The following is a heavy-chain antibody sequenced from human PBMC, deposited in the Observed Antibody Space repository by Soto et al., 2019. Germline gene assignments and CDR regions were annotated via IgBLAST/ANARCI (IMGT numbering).Heavy chain of an antibody. Sequence: QVQLVQSGAEVKKPGSSVKVSCKATGGTFSSYAISWVRQAPGQGLEWMGGIIPIFGTANYAQKFQGRVTITADKSTSTAYMELSSLRSEDTAVYYCARRGGTRMYSSSWYRFWFDPWGQGTLVTVSS. CDR1: GGTFSSYA. V-gene: IGHV1-69*06. CDR3: ARRGGTRMYSSSWYRFWFDP. D-gene: IGHD6-13*01. J-gene: IGHJ5*02. CDR2: IIPIFGTA.